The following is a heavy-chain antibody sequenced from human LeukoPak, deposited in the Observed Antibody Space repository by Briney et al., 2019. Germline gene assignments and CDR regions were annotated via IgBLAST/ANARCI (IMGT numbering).Heavy chain of an antibody. CDR1: GGTFSSYA. CDR2: IIPIFGTA. J-gene: IGHJ5*02. D-gene: IGHD2-2*01. Sequence: EASVKVSCKASGGTFSSYAISWVRQAPGQGLEWMGGIIPIFGTANYAQKLQGRVTITTDESTSTAYMGLSSLRSEDTAVYYCARGRGIVVVPAEGTKNWFDPWGQGTLVTVSS. CDR3: ARGRGIVVVPAEGTKNWFDP. V-gene: IGHV1-69*05.